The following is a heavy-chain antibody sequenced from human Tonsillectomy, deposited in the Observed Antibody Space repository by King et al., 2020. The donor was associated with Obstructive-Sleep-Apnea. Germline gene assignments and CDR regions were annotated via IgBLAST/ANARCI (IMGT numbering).Heavy chain of an antibody. CDR1: GGSISSGDYY. V-gene: IGHV4-30-4*01. CDR3: ARVGDVGYYYDSSGPYYFDY. Sequence: VPLQESGPGLVKPSQTLSLTCTVSGGSISSGDYYWSWIRQPPGKGLEWIGYIYYSGSTYYNPSLKSRVTISVDTSKNQFSLKLSSVTAADTAVYYCARVGDVGYYYDSSGPYYFDYWGQGTLVTVSS. CDR2: IYYSGST. D-gene: IGHD3-22*01. J-gene: IGHJ4*02.